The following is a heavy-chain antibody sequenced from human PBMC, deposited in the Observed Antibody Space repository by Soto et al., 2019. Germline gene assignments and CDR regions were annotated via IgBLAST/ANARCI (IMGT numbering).Heavy chain of an antibody. J-gene: IGHJ4*02. Sequence: QVQLQESGPGLVKPSETLSLTCSVSGASMNNYYGSWVRQPPGRGLEWIGYMYSSGSSNYNSSLKSWVTISVDTSKNQFSLKLSSVTAADTGVYYWVRSGPTFGGVMWGLGTLVTVSS. CDR1: GASMNNYY. V-gene: IGHV4-59*01. CDR2: MYSSGSS. CDR3: VRSGPTFGGVM. D-gene: IGHD3-16*01.